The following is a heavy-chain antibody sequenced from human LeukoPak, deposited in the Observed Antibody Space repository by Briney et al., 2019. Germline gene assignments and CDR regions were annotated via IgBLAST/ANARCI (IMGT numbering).Heavy chain of an antibody. CDR3: ARGGFSSSGLHYYDSSGRGFDP. V-gene: IGHV1-3*01. CDR1: GYTFTSYA. J-gene: IGHJ5*02. CDR2: INAGNGNT. Sequence: ASVKVSCKASGYTFTSYAMHWVRQAPGQRLEWMGWINAGNGNTKYSQKFQGRVTITRDTSASTAYMELSSLRSEDTAVYYRARGGFSSSGLHYYDSSGRGFDPWGQGTLVTVSS. D-gene: IGHD3-22*01.